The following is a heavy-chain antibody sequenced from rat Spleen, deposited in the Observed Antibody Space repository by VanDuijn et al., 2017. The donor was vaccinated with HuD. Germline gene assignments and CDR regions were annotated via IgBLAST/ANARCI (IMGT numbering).Heavy chain of an antibody. CDR1: GFTFSNYY. D-gene: IGHD1-12*02. CDR2: ITNAAGKV. J-gene: IGHJ3*01. V-gene: IGHV5-25*01. Sequence: EVQLVESGGGLVQPGRSLKLSCVASGFTFSNYYMAWVRQAPTKGLEWVASITNAAGKVHYPDSVKGRFTISRDTAQNTLYLQMNSPTSEDTATYYCTRGYDGTYYYVNWFAYWGQGTLVTVSS. CDR3: TRGYDGTYYYVNWFAY.